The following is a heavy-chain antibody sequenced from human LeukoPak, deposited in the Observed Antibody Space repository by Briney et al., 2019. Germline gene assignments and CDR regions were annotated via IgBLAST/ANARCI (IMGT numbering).Heavy chain of an antibody. CDR2: IGGSDDST. V-gene: IGHV3-23*01. Sequence: GGSLRLSCAGSGFSFGPHAMSWVRQAPGKGLEWVSGIGGSDDSTHYADSAKGRFTISRDNSRQTLFLQMNSLRAEDTAVYYCARDRGGLIDTGTLIHWGQGTLVTVSS. J-gene: IGHJ4*02. CDR3: ARDRGGLIDTGTLIH. CDR1: GFSFGPHA. D-gene: IGHD2-21*01.